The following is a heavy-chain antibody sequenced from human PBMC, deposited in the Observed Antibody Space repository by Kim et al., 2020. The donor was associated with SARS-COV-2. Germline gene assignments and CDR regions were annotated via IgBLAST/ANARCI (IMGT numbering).Heavy chain of an antibody. CDR1: GFIFSRYY. CDR3: ARGGYNNGYDY. V-gene: IGHV3-74*01. D-gene: IGHD5-18*01. Sequence: GGSLRLSCAASGFIFSRYYMHWVRQAPGKGLVCVSRISNDGRSTSYADSVRGRFTISRDNVKNTLYLQMNSLRAEDTAVYFCARGGYNNGYDYWGQGTLVTVSS. J-gene: IGHJ4*02. CDR2: ISNDGRST.